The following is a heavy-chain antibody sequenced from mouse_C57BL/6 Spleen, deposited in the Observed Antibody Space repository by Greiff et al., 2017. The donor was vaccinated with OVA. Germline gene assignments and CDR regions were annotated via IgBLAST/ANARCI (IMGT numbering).Heavy chain of an antibody. J-gene: IGHJ2*01. Sequence: EVQLQQSGPGMVKPSQSLSLTCTVTGYSITSGYDWHWIRHFPGNKLEWMGYISYSGSTNYNPSLKSRISITHDTSKNHFFLKLKSVTTEDTATYYCARGNYDYFDYWGQGTTLTVSS. D-gene: IGHD1-1*01. CDR1: GYSITSGYD. CDR2: ISYSGST. CDR3: ARGNYDYFDY. V-gene: IGHV3-1*01.